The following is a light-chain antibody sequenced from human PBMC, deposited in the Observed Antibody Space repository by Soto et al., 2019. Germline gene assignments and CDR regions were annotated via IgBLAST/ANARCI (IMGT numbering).Light chain of an antibody. Sequence: SVLTQPRSVSGSPGQSVSISCTGTSSDVGRYSYVSWYQQHPGKAPKLMIYDVSERPSGVPDRFSGSKSGNTASPTISGLQAEDEADYYCCSYAGTYTGVFGTGTKVTVL. CDR3: CSYAGTYTGV. CDR1: SSDVGRYSY. CDR2: DVS. J-gene: IGLJ1*01. V-gene: IGLV2-11*01.